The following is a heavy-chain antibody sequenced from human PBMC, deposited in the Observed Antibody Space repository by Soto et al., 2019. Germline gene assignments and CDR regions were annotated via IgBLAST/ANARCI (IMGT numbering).Heavy chain of an antibody. CDR3: ARVPDY. Sequence: SETLSLTCTVSGGSISSYYWSWIRQPPGKGLECIGYISYSGSTGYNPSLKSRVTISIDRSKNQFSLKLSSVTAADTAVYYCARVPDYWGQGILVTVSS. CDR2: ISYSGST. D-gene: IGHD2-2*01. CDR1: GGSISSYY. J-gene: IGHJ4*02. V-gene: IGHV4-59*12.